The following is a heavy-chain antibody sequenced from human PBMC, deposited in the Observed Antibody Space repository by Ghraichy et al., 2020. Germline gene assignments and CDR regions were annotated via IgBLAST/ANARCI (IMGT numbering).Heavy chain of an antibody. J-gene: IGHJ4*02. CDR2: IYSGGST. Sequence: GGSLRLSCAASGFTVSSNYMSWVRQAPGKGLEWVSVIYSGGSTYYADSVKGRFTISRDNSKNTLYLQMNSLRAEDTAGYYCARGLQLCNCFDYWGQGTLVTVSS. D-gene: IGHD5-18*01. CDR1: GFTVSSNY. V-gene: IGHV3-53*01. CDR3: ARGLQLCNCFDY.